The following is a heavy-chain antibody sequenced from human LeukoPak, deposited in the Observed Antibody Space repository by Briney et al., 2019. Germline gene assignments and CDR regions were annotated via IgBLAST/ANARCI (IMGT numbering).Heavy chain of an antibody. V-gene: IGHV4-4*07. J-gene: IGHJ5*02. CDR2: IHTSGTT. D-gene: IGHD3-16*01. CDR1: GGSMSSYY. CDR3: TRGDYYNGGGRTWFDP. Sequence: VRPSETLSLTCTVSGGSMSSYYWSFIRQPAGKGLECIGRIHTSGTTYYNSSLKTRLTMSVDTSKNQFSLNLISVTAADTAMYYCTRGDYYNGGGRTWFDPGGRGTLFTVSS.